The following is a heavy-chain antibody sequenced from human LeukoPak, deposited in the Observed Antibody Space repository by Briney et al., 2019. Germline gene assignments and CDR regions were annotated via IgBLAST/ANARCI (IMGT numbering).Heavy chain of an antibody. J-gene: IGHJ4*02. Sequence: PGGSLRLSCAASGITFTSNWHWVRQAPGKGLVGVSRISSDGSSISYADSVKGRFTISRDNAKNTLYLQMNSLRGEDTAVYYCARRYCNSTSCYCIDYWGQGTLVTVSS. V-gene: IGHV3-74*01. CDR2: ISSDGSSI. CDR1: GITFTSNW. D-gene: IGHD2-2*01. CDR3: ARRYCNSTSCYCIDY.